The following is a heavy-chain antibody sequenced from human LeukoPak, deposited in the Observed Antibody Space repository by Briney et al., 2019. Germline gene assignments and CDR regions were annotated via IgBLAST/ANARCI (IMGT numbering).Heavy chain of an antibody. J-gene: IGHJ4*02. V-gene: IGHV7-4-1*02. Sequence: ASVKVSCKASGYTFTNYAITWVRQAPGQGLEWMAWINTNTGNPTYAQGFTGRFVFSLDTSVSTAYLQISSLKAEDTAVYYCARDMTIHPDYWGQGTLVTVSS. CDR2: INTNTGNP. D-gene: IGHD4/OR15-4a*01. CDR1: GYTFTNYA. CDR3: ARDMTIHPDY.